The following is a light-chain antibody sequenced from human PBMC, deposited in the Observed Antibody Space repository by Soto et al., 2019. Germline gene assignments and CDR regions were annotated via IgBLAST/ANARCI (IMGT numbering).Light chain of an antibody. J-gene: IGLJ1*01. CDR1: SSDVGAYDF. CDR2: EVS. V-gene: IGLV2-14*03. Sequence: SVLTKPASGTGSPGQSIAISNTGTSSDVGAYDFVSWYQQHPDKAPKLMIYEVSHRPSGVSYRFSGSKSVNTATLTISGLQAEDEADYYCSSYTTSSTRVFGTGTKVTVL. CDR3: SSYTTSSTRV.